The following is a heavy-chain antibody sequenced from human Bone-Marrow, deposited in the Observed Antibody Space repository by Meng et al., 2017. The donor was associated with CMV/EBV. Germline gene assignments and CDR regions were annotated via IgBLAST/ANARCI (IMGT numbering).Heavy chain of an antibody. CDR1: GYTFTGYY. V-gene: IGHV1-2*02. CDR2: INPNSGGT. Sequence: ASEKVSCKASGYTFTGYYMHWVRQAPGQGLEWMGWINPNSGGTNYAQKFQGRVTMTRDTSISTAYMELSRLRSDDTAVYYCALGRGYCSSTSCYTNGYNWFDPWGQGTLVTVSS. J-gene: IGHJ5*02. CDR3: ALGRGYCSSTSCYTNGYNWFDP. D-gene: IGHD2-2*02.